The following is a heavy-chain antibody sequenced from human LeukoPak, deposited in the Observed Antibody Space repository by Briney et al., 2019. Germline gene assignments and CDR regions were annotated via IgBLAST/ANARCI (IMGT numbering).Heavy chain of an antibody. V-gene: IGHV3-23*01. Sequence: GGSLRLSCAASGFTFSSYAMSWVRQAPEKGLEWVSAISGRGSSTYYADSVKGRFIISRDNSKNTLYLQMNSLRAEDTAVYYCAKCSYGFSDRNFDWWGQGPLVAVSS. CDR1: GFTFSSYA. CDR2: ISGRGSST. D-gene: IGHD5-18*01. J-gene: IGHJ4*02. CDR3: AKCSYGFSDRNFDW.